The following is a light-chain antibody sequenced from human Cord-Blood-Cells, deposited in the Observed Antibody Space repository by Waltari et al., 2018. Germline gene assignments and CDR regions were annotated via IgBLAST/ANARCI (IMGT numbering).Light chain of an antibody. Sequence: SSEMTQDPAVSVALGQTVRITCQGDSVRRYYASWYQQKPGQARVLGIYGKKNRPSGIPYGFAGSSSGNTASLTITGAQAEDEADYYCNSRDSSGNHLVFGGGTKLTVL. V-gene: IGLV3-19*01. J-gene: IGLJ3*02. CDR3: NSRDSSGNHLV. CDR1: SVRRYY. CDR2: GKK.